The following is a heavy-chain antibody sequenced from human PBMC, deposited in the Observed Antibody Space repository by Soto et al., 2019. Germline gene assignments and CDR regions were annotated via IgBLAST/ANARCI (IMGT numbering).Heavy chain of an antibody. CDR3: TRGEWELTW. V-gene: IGHV1-8*01. J-gene: IGHJ4*02. Sequence: QVQLVQSGAEVKKPGASVKVSCKASGYSFSSYDINWVRQATGQGLEWMGWMNPNSGNTGYAQKFQGRVTMTRNTSISTAYMELNILKFEDTAVYFCTRGEWELTWWGQGTLVTVSS. D-gene: IGHD1-26*01. CDR2: MNPNSGNT. CDR1: GYSFSSYD.